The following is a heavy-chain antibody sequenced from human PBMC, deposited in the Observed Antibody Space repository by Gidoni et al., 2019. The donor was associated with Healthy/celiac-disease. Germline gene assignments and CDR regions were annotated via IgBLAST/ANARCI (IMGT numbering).Heavy chain of an antibody. CDR2: ISYSVST. CDR1: C. D-gene: IGHD3-10*01. V-gene: IGHV4-39*01. J-gene: IGHJ5*02. CDR3: ARREYYGSGSQGSWFDP. Sequence: CWCRLRQPPGKGLEWIGSISYSVSTYYNPSPKSRVTISVDTSKNQFSPKLSSVTAADTAVYYCARREYYGSGSQGSWFDPWGQGTLVTVSS.